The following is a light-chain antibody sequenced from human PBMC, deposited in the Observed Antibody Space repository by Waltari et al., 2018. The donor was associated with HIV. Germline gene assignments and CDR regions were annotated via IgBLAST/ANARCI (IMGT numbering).Light chain of an antibody. CDR3: QQYVGSLWT. J-gene: IGKJ1*01. CDR1: QRVSSSH. CDR2: STS. V-gene: IGKV3-20*01. Sequence: EIVLTQSPGTLSLSPWERATLSCRASQRVSSSHLTWYQQKPGQAPRLLIYSTSNRATGIPDRFSGSGSGTDFTLTISRLEPEDFAVYYCQQYVGSLWTFGQGTKVEIK.